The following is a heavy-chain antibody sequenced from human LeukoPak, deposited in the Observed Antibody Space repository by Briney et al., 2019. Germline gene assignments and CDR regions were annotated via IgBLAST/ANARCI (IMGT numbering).Heavy chain of an antibody. J-gene: IGHJ4*02. CDR1: GFTFSNYA. Sequence: PGGSLRLSCAASGFTFSNYAMSWVRQSPGKGLEWVSAISGSGGSTYYADSVKGRFTISRDNSKNTLYLQMNSLRAEDTAIYYCAKSRYYDFWSGYYNDYWGQGTLVTVSS. CDR2: ISGSGGST. CDR3: AKSRYYDFWSGYYNDY. V-gene: IGHV3-23*01. D-gene: IGHD3-3*01.